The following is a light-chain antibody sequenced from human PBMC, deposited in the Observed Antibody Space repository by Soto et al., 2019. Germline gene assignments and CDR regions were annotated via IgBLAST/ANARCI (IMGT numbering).Light chain of an antibody. V-gene: IGKV3-20*01. J-gene: IGKJ3*01. CDR2: ATS. CDR3: QHYGTSAL. Sequence: EIVLTQSPGTLSLSPGERATLSCRASQSVSSSYLAWYQQKPGQAPRLLIYATSDRATGIPDRFSASGSGTDFTLTISRLEPEAFAVYYWQHYGTSALFGPGTKVDIK. CDR1: QSVSSSY.